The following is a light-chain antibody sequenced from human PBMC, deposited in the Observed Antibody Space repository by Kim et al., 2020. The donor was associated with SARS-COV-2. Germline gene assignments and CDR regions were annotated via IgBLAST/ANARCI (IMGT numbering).Light chain of an antibody. J-gene: IGLJ1*01. CDR2: KDS. CDR3: QSADSSGTYV. V-gene: IGLV3-25*03. Sequence: PEQTARITCSGDALPKQYAYWYQQKPGQAPVLVIYKDSERPSVIPERFSGSSSETTVTLTISGVQAEDEADYYCQSADSSGTYVFGTGTKVTVL. CDR1: ALPKQY.